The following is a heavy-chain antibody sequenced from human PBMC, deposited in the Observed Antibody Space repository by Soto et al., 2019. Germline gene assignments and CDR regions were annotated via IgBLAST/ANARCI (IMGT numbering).Heavy chain of an antibody. J-gene: IGHJ4*02. CDR2: ISAYNGNT. V-gene: IGHV1-18*01. Sequence: QVQLVQSGAEVKKPGASVKVSCKASGYTFTSYHITWVRQAPGQGLEWMGWISAYNGNTNYAQKLQVRGTTTTDTSTSTAYMELRSLRSAATAVYYCARDSPPPREWGQGTLVTVSS. CDR3: ARDSPPPRE. CDR1: GYTFTSYH.